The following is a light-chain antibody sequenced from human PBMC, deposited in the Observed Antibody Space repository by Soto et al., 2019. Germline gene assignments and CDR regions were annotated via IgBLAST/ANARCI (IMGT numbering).Light chain of an antibody. CDR1: QGIGIL. Sequence: DIQMTQSPSSLSASVGDRVTITCRASQGIGILLGWFQQKPGRAPKRLIYAASTLESGVPSRFSGSVSGTEFTLTISGLQPEDFATYYCLRHNAYPLTFGQGTKVDVK. CDR2: AAS. CDR3: LRHNAYPLT. J-gene: IGKJ1*01. V-gene: IGKV1-17*01.